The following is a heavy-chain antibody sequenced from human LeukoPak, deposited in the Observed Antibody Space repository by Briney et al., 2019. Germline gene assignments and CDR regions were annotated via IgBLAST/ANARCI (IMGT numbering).Heavy chain of an antibody. CDR3: ARGSTSWYYFDY. J-gene: IGHJ4*02. Sequence: GGSLRLSCAASGFTFSSYVMEWVRQAPGKGLEWVAVISYDGSNKYYADSVKGRFTISRDNSKNTLYLQMNSLRAEDTAVYYCARGSTSWYYFDYWGQGSLVTVSS. CDR1: GFTFSSYV. V-gene: IGHV3-30-3*01. D-gene: IGHD2-2*01. CDR2: ISYDGSNK.